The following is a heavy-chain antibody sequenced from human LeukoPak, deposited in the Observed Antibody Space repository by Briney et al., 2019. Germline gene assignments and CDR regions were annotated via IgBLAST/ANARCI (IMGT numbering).Heavy chain of an antibody. CDR3: ARGFVAHDSSGSTHNDWYFDL. V-gene: IGHV7-4-1*02. J-gene: IGHJ2*01. CDR2: INTNTGNP. CDR1: GYTFTSYA. D-gene: IGHD3-22*01. Sequence: ASVKVSCKASGYTFTSYAMNWVRQAPGQGLEWMGWINTNTGNPTYAQGFTGRFVFSLDTSVSTAYPQISSLKAEDTAVYYCARGFVAHDSSGSTHNDWYFDLWGRGTLVTVSS.